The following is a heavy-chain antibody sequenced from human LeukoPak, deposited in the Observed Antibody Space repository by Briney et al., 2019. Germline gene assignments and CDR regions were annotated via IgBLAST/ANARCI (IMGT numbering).Heavy chain of an antibody. J-gene: IGHJ4*02. V-gene: IGHV3-7*01. CDR3: ARSRSGYYEDY. Sequence: GGSLRLSCAASGFTFSSYWMSWVRQAPGKGLEWVANIKQDGSEKYYVDSVKGRFTISRGNAKNSLYLQMNSLRAEDTAVYYCARSRSGYYEDYWGQGTLVTVSS. CDR1: GFTFSSYW. CDR2: IKQDGSEK. D-gene: IGHD3-22*01.